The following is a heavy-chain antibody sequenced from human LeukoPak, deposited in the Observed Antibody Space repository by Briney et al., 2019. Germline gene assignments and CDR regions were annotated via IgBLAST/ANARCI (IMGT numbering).Heavy chain of an antibody. V-gene: IGHV3-48*01. CDR2: ISSSSTI. CDR1: GFTFSSYS. CDR3: ARTGGGNTYTVDY. Sequence: GGSLRLSCAASGFTFSSYSMNWVRQAPGKGLEWVSYISSSSTIYYADSVKGRFTISRDNAKNSLYLQMNSLRAEDTAVYYCARTGGGNTYTVDYWGQGTLVTVSS. J-gene: IGHJ4*02. D-gene: IGHD4-23*01.